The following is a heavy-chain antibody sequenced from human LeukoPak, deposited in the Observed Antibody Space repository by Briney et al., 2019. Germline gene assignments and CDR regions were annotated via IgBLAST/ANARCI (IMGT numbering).Heavy chain of an antibody. CDR1: EYSLTNYW. CDR2: IRPDDSDT. CDR3: TRDRHGNCYWDH. V-gene: IGHV5-51*01. Sequence: GESLKISCKDSEYSLTNYWIGWVRQMPGKGLEWMGIIRPDDSDTRYSPSFQGQVTISADKSTSTASLQWSSLKASDTAMYYCTRDRHGNCYWDHWGQGTLVTVSS. J-gene: IGHJ4*02. D-gene: IGHD1-7*01.